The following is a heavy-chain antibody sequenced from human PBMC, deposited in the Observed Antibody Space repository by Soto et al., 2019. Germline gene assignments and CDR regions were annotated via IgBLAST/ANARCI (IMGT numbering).Heavy chain of an antibody. J-gene: IGHJ4*02. CDR2: ISHDGNKK. V-gene: IGHV3-33*05. CDR1: GFIFSSYG. CDR3: ARDGGDFDY. Sequence: PGGSLRLSCATSGFIFSSYGIHWLRQAPGKGLEWLAIISHDGNKKYYADSAKGRFTISRDNSKNTVYLQMDSLRVEDTAVYYCARDGGDFDYWGQGTLVTVSS. D-gene: IGHD3-16*01.